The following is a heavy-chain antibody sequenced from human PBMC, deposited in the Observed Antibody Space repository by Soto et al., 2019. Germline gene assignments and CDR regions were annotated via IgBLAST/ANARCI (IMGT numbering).Heavy chain of an antibody. CDR2: IHHSGSI. CDR3: AATTVTAAGYYYGMDV. J-gene: IGHJ6*02. CDR1: GGSFSSGAYY. D-gene: IGHD2-21*02. V-gene: IGHV4-31*03. Sequence: PSETLSLTCSDSGGSFSSGAYYWSWIRQHPGKGLEWIGYIHHSGSISYNPSLKSRLSISVDTSKNQFSLYLSSVTAADTAIYYCAATTVTAAGYYYGMDVWGLGTTVTVSS.